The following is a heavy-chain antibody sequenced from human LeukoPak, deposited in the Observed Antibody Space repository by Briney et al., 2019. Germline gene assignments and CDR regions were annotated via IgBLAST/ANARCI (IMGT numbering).Heavy chain of an antibody. CDR2: IYHSGST. CDR1: GGSISSYY. V-gene: IGHV4-59*01. CDR3: ACLTTADAFDI. D-gene: IGHD3-22*01. J-gene: IGHJ3*02. Sequence: PSETLSLTSTVSGGSISSYYWSWIRQPPGKGLEWIGYIYHSGSTNYNPSLKSRVTISVDTSKNQFSLKLSSVTAADTAVYYCACLTTADAFDIWGQGTMVTVSS.